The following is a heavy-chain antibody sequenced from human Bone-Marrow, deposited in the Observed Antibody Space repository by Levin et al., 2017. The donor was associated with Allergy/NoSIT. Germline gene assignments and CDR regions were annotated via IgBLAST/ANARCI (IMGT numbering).Heavy chain of an antibody. CDR3: ARRLSIRYTWNDNWFDP. Sequence: SETLSLTCTVSGGSISSSDYYWGWIRQPPGKGLEWIGIIYYSGSTYYNPSLKSRVTMSVDTSKNQFSLSLSSVTAADTALYYCARRLSIRYTWNDNWFDPWGQGTLVTVSS. CDR2: IYYSGST. V-gene: IGHV4-39*01. J-gene: IGHJ5*02. CDR1: GGSISSSDYY. D-gene: IGHD1-1*01.